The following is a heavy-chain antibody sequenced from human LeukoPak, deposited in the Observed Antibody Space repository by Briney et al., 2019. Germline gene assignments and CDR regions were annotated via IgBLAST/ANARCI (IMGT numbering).Heavy chain of an antibody. D-gene: IGHD2-2*03. CDR1: GYTFTSYG. CDR2: ISAYNGNT. V-gene: IGHV1-18*04. CDR3: ARDGYCSSTSCYVYYYYGMDV. Sequence: ASVKVSCKASGYTFTSYGISWVRQAPGQGLEWMGWISAYNGNTNYAQKLQGRVTMTTDTSTCTAYMELRSLRSDDTAVYYCARDGYCSSTSCYVYYYYGMDVWGKGTTVTVSS. J-gene: IGHJ6*04.